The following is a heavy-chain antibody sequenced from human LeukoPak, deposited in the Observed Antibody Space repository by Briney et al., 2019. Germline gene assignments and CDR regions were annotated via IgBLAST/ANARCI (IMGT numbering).Heavy chain of an antibody. Sequence: SETLSLTCTVSGGSISSSNYFWGWIRQPPGKGLEWIGTLFDNGTIYYGQSFKSRVTISVDTSKNQFSLKLSSVTAADTAVYYCAREGGGYFDYWGQGTLVTVSS. CDR2: LFDNGTI. V-gene: IGHV4-39*07. CDR3: AREGGGYFDY. D-gene: IGHD3-16*01. J-gene: IGHJ4*02. CDR1: GGSISSSNYF.